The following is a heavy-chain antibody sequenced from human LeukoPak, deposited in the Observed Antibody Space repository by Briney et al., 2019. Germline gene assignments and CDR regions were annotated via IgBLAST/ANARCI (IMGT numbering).Heavy chain of an antibody. V-gene: IGHV4-59*01. Sequence: SETLSLTCTVSGGSISSYYWRWIRQPPGKGLEWIGYIYYSGSTNYNPSLKSRVTISVDTSKNQFSLKLSSVTAADTAVYYCARVPYWDGYVDYWGQGTLVTVSS. CDR3: ARVPYWDGYVDY. D-gene: IGHD2-8*02. J-gene: IGHJ4*02. CDR2: IYYSGST. CDR1: GGSISSYY.